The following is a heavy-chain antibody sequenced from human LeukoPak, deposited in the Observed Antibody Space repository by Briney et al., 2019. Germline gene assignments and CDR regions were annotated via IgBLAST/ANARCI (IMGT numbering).Heavy chain of an antibody. CDR3: ARDAPMVRGDVDY. CDR1: GFTFSSYG. V-gene: IGHV3-33*01. J-gene: IGHJ4*02. CDR2: IRYDGSNT. Sequence: PGGSLRLSCAASGFTFSSYGMHWVRQAPGKGLEWVAVIRYDGSNTYYADSVKGRFTISRDNSKNTLHLQMKSLRAEDTAVYYCARDAPMVRGDVDYWGQGTLVTVSS. D-gene: IGHD3-10*01.